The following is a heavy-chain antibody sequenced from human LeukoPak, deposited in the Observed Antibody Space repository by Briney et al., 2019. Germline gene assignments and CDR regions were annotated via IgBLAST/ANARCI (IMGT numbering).Heavy chain of an antibody. CDR2: IGGNGGST. V-gene: IGHV3-23*01. J-gene: IGHJ4*02. CDR3: AKGGGGTSGWYGDY. Sequence: GGSLRLSCAASGFTFSSYVMTWVRQAPGKGLDWVSTIGGNGGSTYYAASVKGRLTISRDNSKNTLYLQMNSLRAEDTAVYYCAKGGGGTSGWYGDYWGQGALVTVSS. D-gene: IGHD6-19*01. CDR1: GFTFSSYV.